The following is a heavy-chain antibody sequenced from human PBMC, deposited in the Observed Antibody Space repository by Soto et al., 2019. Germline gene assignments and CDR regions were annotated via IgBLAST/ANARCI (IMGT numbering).Heavy chain of an antibody. CDR2: IIPIFGTA. J-gene: IGHJ6*02. V-gene: IGHV1-69*12. CDR3: ARHVPAAGYYYGMDV. D-gene: IGHD2-2*01. Sequence: QVQLVQSGAEVKKPGSSVKVSCKASGGTFSSYAISWVRQAPGQGLEWMGGIIPIFGTANYAQKFKGRVTITADESTSTASMELSSLRSEDLAVDYSARHVPAAGYYYGMDVWGQGDTVTVSS. CDR1: GGTFSSYA.